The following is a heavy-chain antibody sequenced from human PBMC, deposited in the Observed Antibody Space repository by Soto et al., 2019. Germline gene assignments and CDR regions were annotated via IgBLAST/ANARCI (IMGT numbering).Heavy chain of an antibody. CDR2: INPSDGST. J-gene: IGHJ4*02. CDR1: GYTFTSYY. CDR3: ARAGATMRDFDY. V-gene: IGHV1-46*01. D-gene: IGHD3-22*01. Sequence: QVQLVQSGAEVKKPGASVKVSCKASGYTFTSYYMHWVRQAPGQGLEWMGIINPSDGSTRYAQKFQGRVTVTRDTSTSTVYMELSSLRSEDTAVYYCARAGATMRDFDYWGQGTLVTVSS.